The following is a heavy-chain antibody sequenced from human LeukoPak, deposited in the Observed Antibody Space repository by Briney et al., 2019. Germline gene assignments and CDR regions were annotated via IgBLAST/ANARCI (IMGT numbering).Heavy chain of an antibody. V-gene: IGHV3-23*01. CDR1: GFTFSSYS. CDR2: ISGSGGDT. Sequence: GGSLRLSCAASGFTFSSYSMNWVRQAPGKGLEWVSAISGSGGDTYYADSVKGRFTMSRDNSKNTLYLQMNSLRAEDTAVYYCAKVTYYDFWSGYFDYWGQGTLVTVSS. CDR3: AKVTYYDFWSGYFDY. J-gene: IGHJ4*02. D-gene: IGHD3-3*01.